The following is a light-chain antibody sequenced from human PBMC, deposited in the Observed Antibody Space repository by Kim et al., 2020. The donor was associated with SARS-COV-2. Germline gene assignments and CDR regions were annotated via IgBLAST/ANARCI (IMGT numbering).Light chain of an antibody. CDR3: QQRSNWPLT. J-gene: IGKJ4*01. CDR1: QSVSSY. V-gene: IGKV3-11*01. Sequence: LSPGERATLSCRASQSVSSYFAWYQQKPGQAPRLLIYDASNRATGIPARFSGSGSETDCTLTISSLEPEDFAIYYCQQRSNWPLTFGGGTKVEIK. CDR2: DAS.